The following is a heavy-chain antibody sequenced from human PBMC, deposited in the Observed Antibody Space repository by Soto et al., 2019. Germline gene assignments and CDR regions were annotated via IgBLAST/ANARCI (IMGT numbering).Heavy chain of an antibody. V-gene: IGHV3-23*01. J-gene: IGHJ6*02. CDR2: ITDRVYTT. Sequence: PGGSLRLSCAPFGFTFSPYAVYWVRQAPGKGLEWVSAITDRVYTTYYADSVKGRFTISRDNPKNTVYLQMNSLSADDTAVYYCAKDLAVAGANYYGMDVWGQGTTVTVSS. D-gene: IGHD6-13*01. CDR3: AKDLAVAGANYYGMDV. CDR1: GFTFSPYA.